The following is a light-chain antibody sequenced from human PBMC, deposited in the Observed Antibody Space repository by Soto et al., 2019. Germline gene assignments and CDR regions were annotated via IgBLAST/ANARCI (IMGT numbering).Light chain of an antibody. V-gene: IGKV1-5*01. CDR3: QQLHGYPIT. J-gene: IGKJ5*01. Sequence: DIPMTQSPSTLSASCLYTFTVNGRASQSVSGWLAWYQQKPGKAPKLLIYAASNFQSGVPSRFSGSGSGTHFTLTISSLQPEDFATYYCQQLHGYPITFGQGTRLEIK. CDR1: QSVSGW. CDR2: AAS.